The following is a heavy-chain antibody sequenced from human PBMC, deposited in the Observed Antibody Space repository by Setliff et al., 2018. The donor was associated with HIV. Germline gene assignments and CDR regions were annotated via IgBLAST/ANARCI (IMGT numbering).Heavy chain of an antibody. Sequence: GGSLRLSCAASGFTFSSYAMSWVRPAPGKGLEWVSAISGSGGSTYYADSVKGRFTISRDNSKNTLYLQMNSLRAEDTAVYYCAKGGYSSSWAPNWFDPWGQGTLVTVSS. J-gene: IGHJ5*02. V-gene: IGHV3-23*01. CDR1: GFTFSSYA. CDR2: ISGSGGST. CDR3: AKGGYSSSWAPNWFDP. D-gene: IGHD6-13*01.